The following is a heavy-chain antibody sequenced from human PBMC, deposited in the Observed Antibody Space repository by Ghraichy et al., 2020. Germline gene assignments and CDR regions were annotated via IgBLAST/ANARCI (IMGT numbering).Heavy chain of an antibody. CDR3: AKLPGITGTLNWFDP. Sequence: GESLNISCAASGFTFSSYAMSWVRQAPGKGLEWVSAISGSGGSTYYADSVKGRFTISRDNSKNTLYLQMNSLRAEDTAVYYCAKLPGITGTLNWFDPWGQGTLVTVSS. V-gene: IGHV3-23*01. J-gene: IGHJ5*02. CDR2: ISGSGGST. D-gene: IGHD1-20*01. CDR1: GFTFSSYA.